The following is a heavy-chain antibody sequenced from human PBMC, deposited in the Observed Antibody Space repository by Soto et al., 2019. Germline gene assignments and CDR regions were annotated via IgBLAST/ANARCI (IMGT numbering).Heavy chain of an antibody. CDR3: ARGHDYGDYSDY. D-gene: IGHD4-17*01. CDR2: MNPNSGNT. CDR1: GYTFTSYG. Sequence: ASVKVSCKASGYTFTSYGINWVRQATGQGLEWMGWMNPNSGNTGYAQKFQGRVTMTRNTSISTAYMELSSLRSEDTAVYYCARGHDYGDYSDYWGQGTLVTVSS. V-gene: IGHV1-8*02. J-gene: IGHJ4*02.